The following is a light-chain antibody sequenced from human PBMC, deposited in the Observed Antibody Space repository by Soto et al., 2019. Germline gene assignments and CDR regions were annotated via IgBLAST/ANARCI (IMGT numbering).Light chain of an antibody. V-gene: IGLV2-23*02. CDR3: CSYADNNIL. CDR2: EVT. Sequence: SALAQPASVSGSPGQSITISCTGTSSDVGNYNLVSWYQHHPGKAPKLMIYEVTRRPSGVSNRFSGSKSGNTASLTISGLQAEDEADYYCCSYADNNILFGGGTKVTVL. J-gene: IGLJ3*02. CDR1: SSDVGNYNL.